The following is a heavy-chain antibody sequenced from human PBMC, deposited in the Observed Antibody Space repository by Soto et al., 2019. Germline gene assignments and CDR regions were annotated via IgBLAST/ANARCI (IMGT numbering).Heavy chain of an antibody. CDR3: ARGIGRLSYYFDY. CDR1: GGSISSGDYY. V-gene: IGHV4-30-4*01. D-gene: IGHD3-16*02. J-gene: IGHJ4*02. CDR2: IYYSGST. Sequence: QVQLQESGPGLVKPSQTLSLTCTVSGGSISSGDYYWSWIRQPPGKGLEWIGYIYYSGSTYYNPSLKSRVXXSXDXSKNQFSLKLSSVTAADTAVYYCARGIGRLSYYFDYWGQGTLVTVSS.